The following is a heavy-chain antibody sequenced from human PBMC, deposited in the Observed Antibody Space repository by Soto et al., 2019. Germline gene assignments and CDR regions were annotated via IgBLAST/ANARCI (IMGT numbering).Heavy chain of an antibody. CDR3: ARRAILWGNAFDI. D-gene: IGHD2-21*01. CDR1: GFTFSDYY. J-gene: IGHJ3*02. V-gene: IGHV3-11*01. CDR2: ISSSGSAI. Sequence: QVQLVESGGGLVKPGGSLRLSCAASGFTFSDYYMSWIRQAPGKGLEWISYISSSGSAIYYTDSVKGRFTISRDKAKNSLFLQMNSLRAEDTAVYYCARRAILWGNAFDIWGQGTLVTVSS.